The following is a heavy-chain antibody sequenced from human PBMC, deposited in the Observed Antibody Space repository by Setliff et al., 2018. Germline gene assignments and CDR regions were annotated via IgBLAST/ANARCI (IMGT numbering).Heavy chain of an antibody. Sequence: GSLRLSCAASGFTFSSYAMSWVRQAPGKGLEWVSYISSYGATIYYADFVKGRFTISRDNAKNSLYLQLNSLIVEDTAIYYCAREGAAPIGAGCVDVWGQGTTVTVSS. CDR2: ISSYGATI. CDR1: GFTFSSYA. V-gene: IGHV3-48*03. J-gene: IGHJ6*02. CDR3: AREGAAPIGAGCVDV. D-gene: IGHD1-26*01.